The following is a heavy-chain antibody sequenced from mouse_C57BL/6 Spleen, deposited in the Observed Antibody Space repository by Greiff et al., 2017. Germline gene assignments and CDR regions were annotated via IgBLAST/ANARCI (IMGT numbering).Heavy chain of an antibody. CDR3: ARGEYYYGSSWYFDV. V-gene: IGHV1-18*01. D-gene: IGHD1-1*01. CDR1: GYTFTDYN. Sequence: VQLQQSGPELVKPGASVKIPCKASGYTFTDYNMDWVKQSHGKSLEWIGDINPNNCGTIYNQKFKGKATLTVDKSSSTAYMELRSLTSEDTAVYYCARGEYYYGSSWYFDVWGTGTTVTVSS. CDR2: INPNNCGT. J-gene: IGHJ1*03.